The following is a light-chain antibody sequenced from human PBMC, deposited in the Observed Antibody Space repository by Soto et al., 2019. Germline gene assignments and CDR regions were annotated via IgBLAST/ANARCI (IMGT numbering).Light chain of an antibody. V-gene: IGKV3-11*01. J-gene: IGKJ5*01. CDR1: QSVSTY. Sequence: EIVLTQSPATLSLSPGERATLSCRASQSVSTYLAWYQQKPGQAPRRLIYDASNRATGIPARFSGSGSGTDFTLTISSLEPEDFAIYYCQQRYNWPPITFGQGTDWRL. CDR3: QQRYNWPPIT. CDR2: DAS.